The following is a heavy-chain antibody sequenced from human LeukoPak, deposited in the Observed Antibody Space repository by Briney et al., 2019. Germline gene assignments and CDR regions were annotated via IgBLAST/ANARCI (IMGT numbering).Heavy chain of an antibody. CDR2: IYYTGST. J-gene: IGHJ4*02. D-gene: IGHD3-10*01. CDR3: ARHENLRNYNFDY. Sequence: PETLSLTCTVSGGSISSSSFYWGWIRQPPGKGLEWIGSIYYTGSTYYNPSLKSRVTISVDTSKNQFSLKLSSVTAADTAVYYCARHENLRNYNFDYWGQGTLVTVSS. CDR1: GGSISSSSFY. V-gene: IGHV4-39*01.